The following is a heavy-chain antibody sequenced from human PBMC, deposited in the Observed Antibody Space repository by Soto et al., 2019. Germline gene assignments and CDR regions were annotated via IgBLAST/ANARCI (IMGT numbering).Heavy chain of an antibody. D-gene: IGHD2-8*01. CDR1: GDSVSSCCFY. J-gene: IGHJ6*03. Sequence: QLEESGPGLVKPSETLSLTCTVSGDSVSSCCFYWAWIRQPPGKGLEWVGSIHYSGSTYYSWPLKSRGTRSVDTSKSQLSLRRTFVTAADTAVYYCARARSYDGHRVTNYYMDVWGEGTPVTVSS. CDR2: IHYSGST. CDR3: ARARSYDGHRVTNYYMDV. V-gene: IGHV4-39*01.